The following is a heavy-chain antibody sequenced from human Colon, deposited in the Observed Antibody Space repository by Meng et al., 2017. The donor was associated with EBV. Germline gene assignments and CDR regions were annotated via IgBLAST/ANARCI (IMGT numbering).Heavy chain of an antibody. V-gene: IGHV4-30-4*01. Sequence: VQLQESGPGLVKPSPTLSLTCTVSGGSISSGDYYWSWIRQPPGKGLEWIGYIYYSGSTYCNPSLKSRVTISVDTSKNQFSLKLSSVTAADTAVYYCARDRGGLGAFDYWGQGTLVTVSS. CDR3: ARDRGGLGAFDY. D-gene: IGHD5-12*01. CDR2: IYYSGST. J-gene: IGHJ4*02. CDR1: GGSISSGDYY.